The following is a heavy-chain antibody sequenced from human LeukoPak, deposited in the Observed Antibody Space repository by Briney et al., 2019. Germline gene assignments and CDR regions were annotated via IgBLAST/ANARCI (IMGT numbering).Heavy chain of an antibody. CDR2: IWYDGSNK. D-gene: IGHD6-13*01. J-gene: IGHJ6*02. Sequence: GRSLRLSCAASGFTFSSYGMHWVRQAPGKGLEWVAVIWYDGSNKYYADSVKGRFTISRDNSKNTLHLQMNSLRAEDTAVYYCARAQPMYIAPFYYYGIDVWGQGTTVTVSS. CDR1: GFTFSSYG. CDR3: ARAQPMYIAPFYYYGIDV. V-gene: IGHV3-33*01.